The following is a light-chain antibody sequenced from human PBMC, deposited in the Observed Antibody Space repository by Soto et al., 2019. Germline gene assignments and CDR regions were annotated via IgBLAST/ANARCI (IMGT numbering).Light chain of an antibody. CDR1: SRDVGGHDY. J-gene: IGLJ2*01. CDR3: SSYVTGNSLI. V-gene: IGLV2-8*01. CDR2: ELN. Sequence: QSALTQPPSASGPPGQSVTISCTGTSRDVGGHDYVSWYQQHPGKAPKLMIYELNKRPSGVPDRFSGSKSGDTASLTVSGLQSEDEAHYYCSSYVTGNSLIFGGGTKLTVL.